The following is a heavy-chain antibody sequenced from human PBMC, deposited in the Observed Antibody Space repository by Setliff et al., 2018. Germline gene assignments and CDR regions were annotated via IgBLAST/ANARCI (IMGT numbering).Heavy chain of an antibody. D-gene: IGHD3-22*01. Sequence: SETLSLTCAVSGYSISSGYYWGWIRQPPGKGLEWIGEINHSGSTNYNPSLKSRVTISVDTSKNQFSLMLYSVTAADTAIYYCARYDSSGYSENYYFDYWGQGTLVTVSS. CDR2: INHSGST. J-gene: IGHJ4*02. V-gene: IGHV4-38-2*01. CDR3: ARYDSSGYSENYYFDY. CDR1: GYSISSGYY.